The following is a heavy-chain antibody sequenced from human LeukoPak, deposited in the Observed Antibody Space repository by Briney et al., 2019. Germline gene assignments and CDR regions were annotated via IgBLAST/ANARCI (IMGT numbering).Heavy chain of an antibody. D-gene: IGHD5-18*01. CDR3: AGMKYSTSWAAFDY. CDR1: RFTFSSNT. J-gene: IGHJ4*02. Sequence: GGSLRLSCVDSRFTFSSNTMIWVRQAPGKGLEWVSSINGSSKYIYYADSVRGRFTISRDNAKNSLYLQMNSLRDEDTAVYYCAGMKYSTSWAAFDYWGQGTLVTVSS. V-gene: IGHV3-21*01. CDR2: INGSSKYI.